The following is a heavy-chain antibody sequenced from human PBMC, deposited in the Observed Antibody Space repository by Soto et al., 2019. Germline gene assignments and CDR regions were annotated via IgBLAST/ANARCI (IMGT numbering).Heavy chain of an antibody. D-gene: IGHD6-13*01. Sequence: EVQLVESGGGLVQPAGSLRLSCVASGFTFSDHYIDWVRQAPGKGLEWVGRIRNKANSYSTEYAASVKGRFTMSRDDSKNTAYLHMNSLRIEDTAVYYCTRAQKVGSWTHFDCWCQGTLVTVSS. CDR2: IRNKANSYST. CDR3: TRAQKVGSWTHFDC. V-gene: IGHV3-72*01. J-gene: IGHJ4*02. CDR1: GFTFSDHY.